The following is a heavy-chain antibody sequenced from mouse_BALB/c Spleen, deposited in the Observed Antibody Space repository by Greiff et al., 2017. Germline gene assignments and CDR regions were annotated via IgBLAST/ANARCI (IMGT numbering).Heavy chain of an antibody. D-gene: IGHD4-1*01. CDR3: ARSLGGGYYAMDY. V-gene: IGHV14-1*02. CDR2: IDPENGNT. CDR1: GFNIKDYY. Sequence: EVKLQQSGAELVRPGALVKLSCKASGFNIKDYYMHWVKQRPEQGLEWIGWIDPENGNTIYDPKFQGKASITADTSSNTAYLQLSSLTSEDTAVYYCARSLGGGYYAMDYWGQGTSVTVSS. J-gene: IGHJ4*01.